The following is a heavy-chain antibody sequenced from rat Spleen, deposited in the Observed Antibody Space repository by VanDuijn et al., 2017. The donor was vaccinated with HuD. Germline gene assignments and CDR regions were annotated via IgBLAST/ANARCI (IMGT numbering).Heavy chain of an antibody. CDR2: ISPSGVT. Sequence: EVQLVESGGGLVQPGRSMKLSCAASGFTFRNFDMAWVRQAPTKGLEWVASISPSGVTYYRDSVKGRFTVSRENAKSTLYFLIDSLRSEDTATYYCATDRDNPNVMDAWGQGASVTVSS. D-gene: IGHD3-4*01. CDR1: GFTFRNFD. V-gene: IGHV5-25*01. J-gene: IGHJ4*01. CDR3: ATDRDNPNVMDA.